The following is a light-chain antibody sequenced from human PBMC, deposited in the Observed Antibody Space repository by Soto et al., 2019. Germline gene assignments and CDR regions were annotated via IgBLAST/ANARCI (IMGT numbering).Light chain of an antibody. CDR1: GNDVGGYNY. CDR3: CSYAGSNTYL. Sequence: QSALTQPRSVSGSPGQSVTISCTGTGNDVGGYNYVSWYQQHPGRPPKLMIYDVTRRPSGVPDRFSGSKSGNTASLTISGLQAEDEADYYCCSYAGSNTYLFGSGTKVTVL. J-gene: IGLJ1*01. V-gene: IGLV2-11*01. CDR2: DVT.